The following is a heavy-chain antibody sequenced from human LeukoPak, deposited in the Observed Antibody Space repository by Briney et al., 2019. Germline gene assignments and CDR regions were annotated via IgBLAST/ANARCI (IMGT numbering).Heavy chain of an antibody. CDR3: ARGLTYYDILTAYYTFPYFDY. J-gene: IGHJ4*02. CDR2: IYYSGTT. CDR1: GGSISSYY. Sequence: PSETLSLTCTVSGGSISSYYWSWIRQPPGRGLEWIGYIYYSGTTNYNPSLKSRVTISIDTSKYQFSLKLSSVTAADTAVYYCARGLTYYDILTAYYTFPYFDYWGQGTLVTVSS. V-gene: IGHV4-59*01. D-gene: IGHD3-9*01.